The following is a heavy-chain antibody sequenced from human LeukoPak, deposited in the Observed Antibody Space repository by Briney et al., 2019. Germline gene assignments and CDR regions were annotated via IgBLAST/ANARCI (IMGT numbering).Heavy chain of an antibody. J-gene: IGHJ6*03. CDR2: IYSGGST. V-gene: IGHV3-53*01. CDR1: GFTVSSNY. Sequence: GGSLRLSCAASGFTVSSNYMSWVRQAPGKGLEWVSVIYSGGSTYYADSVKGRFTISRDNSKNTLYLQMNSRRAEDTAVYYCARAGGYYYYYYMDVWGKGTTVTVSS. CDR3: ARAGGYYYYYYMDV.